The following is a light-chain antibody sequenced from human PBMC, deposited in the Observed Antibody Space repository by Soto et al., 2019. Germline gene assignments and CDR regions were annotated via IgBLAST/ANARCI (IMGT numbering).Light chain of an antibody. CDR2: GAS. CDR3: QPYGNSPPYT. Sequence: EIVLTQSPGTLSLSPGERATLSCRASQSVSSSYLAWYQQKPGQAPRLLIYGASSRATGIPDRFSGSGSGTDFTLTISRLEPEDFAVYYCQPYGNSPPYTFGQGTKLEIK. J-gene: IGKJ2*01. V-gene: IGKV3-20*01. CDR1: QSVSSSY.